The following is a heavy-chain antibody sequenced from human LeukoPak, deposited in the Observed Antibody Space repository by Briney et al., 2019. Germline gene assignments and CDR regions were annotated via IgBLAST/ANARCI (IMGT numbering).Heavy chain of an antibody. V-gene: IGHV4-4*02. CDR3: AKLLGLGYCSGGSCPEAFDI. J-gene: IGHJ3*02. D-gene: IGHD2-15*01. CDR1: GGSISSSNW. CDR2: VNHSGST. Sequence: SETLSLTCAVSGGSISSSNWWSWVRQPPGKGLEWIGEVNHSGSTNYNPSLKSRVTISVDKSKNLFSLKLSSVTAADTAVYYCAKLLGLGYCSGGSCPEAFDIWGQGTMVTVSS.